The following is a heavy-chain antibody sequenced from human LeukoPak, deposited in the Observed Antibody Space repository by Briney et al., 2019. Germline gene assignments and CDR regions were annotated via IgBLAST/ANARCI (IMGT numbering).Heavy chain of an antibody. CDR1: GGSISSGSYY. Sequence: SQTLSLTCTVSGGSISSGSYYWSWIRQPAGKGLEWIGRIYTSGSTNYNPSLKSRVTISVDTSKNQFSLKLSSVTAADTAVYYCARGLLRFGYAYYMDVWGKGTTVTISS. J-gene: IGHJ6*03. D-gene: IGHD5-12*01. CDR2: IYTSGST. V-gene: IGHV4-61*02. CDR3: ARGLLRFGYAYYMDV.